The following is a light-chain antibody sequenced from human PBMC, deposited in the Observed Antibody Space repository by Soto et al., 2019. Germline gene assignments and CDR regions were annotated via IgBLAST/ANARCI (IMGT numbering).Light chain of an antibody. J-gene: IGKJ1*01. CDR1: QSLLHSNGYNY. CDR3: MQPLQSWT. Sequence: IVMTQYPLSLPVTPGEPASISCRSSQSLLHSNGYNYLDWYLQKPGQSPQLLIYLGSNRASGVPDRFSGSGSGTDFTLKISRVEAEDVGVYYCMQPLQSWTFGQGTKV. V-gene: IGKV2-28*01. CDR2: LGS.